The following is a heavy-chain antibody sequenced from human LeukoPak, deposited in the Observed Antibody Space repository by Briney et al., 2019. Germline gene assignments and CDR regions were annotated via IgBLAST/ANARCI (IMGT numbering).Heavy chain of an antibody. CDR3: ARGRDAHKTGY. Sequence: PSETLSLTCTVSGGSISSGSYYWSWIRQHPGKGLEWIGYIYYSGSTYDNPSLKSRVTISVDTSNSQFSLKLTSVTAADAAVYYCARGRDAHKTGYWGQGTLVTVSS. V-gene: IGHV4-31*03. J-gene: IGHJ4*02. CDR1: GGSISSGSYY. D-gene: IGHD5-24*01. CDR2: IYYSGST.